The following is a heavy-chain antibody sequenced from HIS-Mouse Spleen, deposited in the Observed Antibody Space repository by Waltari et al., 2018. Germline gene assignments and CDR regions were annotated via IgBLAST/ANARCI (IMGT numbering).Heavy chain of an antibody. J-gene: IGHJ4*02. CDR3: ARVATIFGVVIIDY. CDR2: IYHSGST. Sequence: QVQLQESGPGLVKPSETLSLTCTVSGYSISSGYYWGWIRQPPGKGLEWIGSIYHSGSTYYNPSLKSRVTISVDTSKNQFSLKLSSVTAADTAVYYCARVATIFGVVIIDYWGQGTLVTVSS. D-gene: IGHD3-3*01. V-gene: IGHV4-38-2*02. CDR1: GYSISSGYY.